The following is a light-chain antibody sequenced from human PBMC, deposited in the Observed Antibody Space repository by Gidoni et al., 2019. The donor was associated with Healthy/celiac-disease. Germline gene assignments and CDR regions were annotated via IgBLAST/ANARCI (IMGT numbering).Light chain of an antibody. CDR2: SNK. Sequence: QSVLTQPPSASGTPGQRVTISCSGSSSNIGSNTVNWYQQLPGTAPKLLIYSNKQRPSGVPDRFSGSKSGTSASLAISGLQSEDEADYYCAACDDSLNGPVFGGGTKLTVL. CDR3: AACDDSLNGPV. J-gene: IGLJ2*01. V-gene: IGLV1-44*01. CDR1: SSNIGSNT.